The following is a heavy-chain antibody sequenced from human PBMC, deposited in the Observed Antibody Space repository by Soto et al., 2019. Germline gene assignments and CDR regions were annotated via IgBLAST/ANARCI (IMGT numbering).Heavy chain of an antibody. V-gene: IGHV1-2*02. CDR3: ARILSEEVGALHY. J-gene: IGHJ4*02. Sequence: QVQLVQSGAEVKKTGASVKVSCKASGYTFTGYHMHWVRQAPGQGLEWMGWIHPNSGGTSYAQKYQGRVTMTRETSISTAYMELSRLRSDDTAMYYCARILSEEVGALHYWGQGTLVTVSS. CDR1: GYTFTGYH. CDR2: IHPNSGGT. D-gene: IGHD1-26*01.